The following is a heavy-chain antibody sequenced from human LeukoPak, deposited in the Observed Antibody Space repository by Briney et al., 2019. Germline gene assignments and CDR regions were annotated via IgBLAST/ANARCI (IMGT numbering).Heavy chain of an antibody. D-gene: IGHD6-19*01. CDR2: IYYSGST. Sequence: SETLSLTYTVSGGSISSYYWSWIRQPPGKGLEWIGYIYYSGSTNYNPSLKSRVTISVDTSKNQFSLKLSSVTAADTAVYYCAREAQDSSGWFVDYWGQGTLVTVSS. CDR1: GGSISSYY. CDR3: AREAQDSSGWFVDY. J-gene: IGHJ4*02. V-gene: IGHV4-59*01.